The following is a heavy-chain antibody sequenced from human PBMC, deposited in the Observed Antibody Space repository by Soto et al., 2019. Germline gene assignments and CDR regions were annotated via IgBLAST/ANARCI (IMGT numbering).Heavy chain of an antibody. CDR2: IIPIFGTA. D-gene: IGHD6-13*01. V-gene: IGHV1-69*01. CDR3: ARFAAAGNRCVAGDTFAY. CDR1: GGTFSSDA. J-gene: IGHJ4*02. Sequence: QVQLVQSGAEVKKPGSSVKVSCKASGGTFSSDAISCVRQAPGQGLEWMGGIIPIFGTANYAQKFQGRVTINADESTSTAYMELSSLRSEDTAVYYCARFAAAGNRCVAGDTFAYWGQGTLVTVSS.